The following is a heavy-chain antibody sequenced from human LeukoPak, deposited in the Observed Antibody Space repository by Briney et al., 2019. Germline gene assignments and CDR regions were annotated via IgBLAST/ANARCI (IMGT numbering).Heavy chain of an antibody. D-gene: IGHD2-2*01. J-gene: IGHJ4*02. CDR1: GFTFSSYA. Sequence: GGSLRLSCAASGFTFSSYAMHWVRQAPGKGLEGVAVISYDGSNKYYADSVKGRFTISRDNSKNTLYLQMSSLRAEDTAVYYCAREQSYLGYCSSTSCPSPGVWGQGTLVTVSS. CDR2: ISYDGSNK. V-gene: IGHV3-30-3*01. CDR3: AREQSYLGYCSSTSCPSPGV.